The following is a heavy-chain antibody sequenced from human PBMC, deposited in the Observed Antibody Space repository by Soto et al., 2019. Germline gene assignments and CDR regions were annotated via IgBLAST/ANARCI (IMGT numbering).Heavy chain of an antibody. CDR3: ARGPIVVEPAGTNWFDP. CDR1: GGSISSSNW. D-gene: IGHD2-2*01. Sequence: SETLSLTCAVSGGSISSSNWWSWVRQPPGKGLEWIGEINHSGSTNYNPSLKSRVTISVDTSKNQFSLKLSSVTAADTAVYYCARGPIVVEPAGTNWFDPWGQGTLVTVSS. CDR2: INHSGST. J-gene: IGHJ5*02. V-gene: IGHV4-4*02.